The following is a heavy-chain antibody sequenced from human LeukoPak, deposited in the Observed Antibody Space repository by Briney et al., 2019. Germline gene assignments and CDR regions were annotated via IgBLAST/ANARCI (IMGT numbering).Heavy chain of an antibody. D-gene: IGHD1-7*01. J-gene: IGHJ4*02. CDR3: ARDHINWNSLFGY. CDR1: GFSFNSYD. CDR2: IYSGGNT. V-gene: IGHV3-53*01. Sequence: PGGSLRLSCAASGFSFNSYDMHWVRQAPGKGLEWVSVIYSGGNTYYADSVKGRFTISRDNSKNTLYLQMNSLRAEDTAVYYCARDHINWNSLFGYWGQGTLVTVSS.